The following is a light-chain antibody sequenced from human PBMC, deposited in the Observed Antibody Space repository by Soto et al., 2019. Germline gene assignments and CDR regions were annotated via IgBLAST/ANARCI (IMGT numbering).Light chain of an antibody. J-gene: IGKJ2*01. Sequence: EVVLTQSPGTLSLSPGESATLSCRASQSVSNNYFAWYQQKPGQAPRLLIFGSSDMATGIPDRFSGSGSGTDFTLTISRLEPEDFAVYYCHQYDSSPPYTFGQGTKLEIK. CDR2: GSS. CDR1: QSVSNNY. V-gene: IGKV3-20*01. CDR3: HQYDSSPPYT.